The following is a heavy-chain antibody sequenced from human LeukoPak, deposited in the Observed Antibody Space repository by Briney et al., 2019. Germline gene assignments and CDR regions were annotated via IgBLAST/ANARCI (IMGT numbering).Heavy chain of an antibody. CDR3: ARGGLWPFLVDY. V-gene: IGHV4-59*01. Sequence: SETLSLTCTVSGGSISSYYWSWIRQPPGKGLEWIGYIYYSGSTNYNPSLKSRVTISVDTSKNQFSLKLSSVTAADTAVYYCARGGLWPFLVDYSGQGTLVTVSS. D-gene: IGHD2-21*01. CDR2: IYYSGST. J-gene: IGHJ4*02. CDR1: GGSISSYY.